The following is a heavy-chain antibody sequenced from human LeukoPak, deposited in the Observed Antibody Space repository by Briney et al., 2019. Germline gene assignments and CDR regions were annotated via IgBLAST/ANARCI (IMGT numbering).Heavy chain of an antibody. Sequence: SGRSLRLSCTASGFTFSSYGMHWVRQAPGKGLEWVAVILYDGSNKYYADSVKGRFTISRDNSKNTLYLQMNSLRAEDTAVYYCAKDLLFVDTREITIFKHYGMDVWGQGTTVTVSS. J-gene: IGHJ6*02. D-gene: IGHD3-9*01. V-gene: IGHV3-30*18. CDR1: GFTFSSYG. CDR3: AKDLLFVDTREITIFKHYGMDV. CDR2: ILYDGSNK.